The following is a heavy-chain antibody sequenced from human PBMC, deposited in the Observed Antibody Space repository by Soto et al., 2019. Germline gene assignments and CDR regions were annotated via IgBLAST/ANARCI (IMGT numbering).Heavy chain of an antibody. CDR1: GGSISSGDYY. V-gene: IGHV4-30-4*01. CDR2: IYYSGST. Sequence: SETLSLTCPVSGGSISSGDYYWSWIRQPPGKGLEWIGYIYYSGSTYYNPSLKSRVTISVDTSKNQFSLKLSSVTAADMAVYYCARDSFAYDILTGYYTPGAFDIWGQGTMVTVSS. CDR3: ARDSFAYDILTGYYTPGAFDI. D-gene: IGHD3-9*01. J-gene: IGHJ3*02.